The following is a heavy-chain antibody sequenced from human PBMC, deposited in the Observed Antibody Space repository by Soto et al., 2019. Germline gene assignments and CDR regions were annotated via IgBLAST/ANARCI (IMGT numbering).Heavy chain of an antibody. CDR3: EVVAGSDYFYS. CDR2: IKNSGSST. CDR1: GFTFSSYA. D-gene: IGHD6-19*01. V-gene: IGHV3-64D*08. Sequence: EVQLVESGGGLVQSGGSLRLSCSASGFTFSSYAMHWVRQAPGKGLEYVSAIKNSGSSTNYADSVKGRFTVSRDNSKNTLYLQMSSLRSEDTAVYYCEVVAGSDYFYSWGHGNLVNVSS. J-gene: IGHJ4*01.